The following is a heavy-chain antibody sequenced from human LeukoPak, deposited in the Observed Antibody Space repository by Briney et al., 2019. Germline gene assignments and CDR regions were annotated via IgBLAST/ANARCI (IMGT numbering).Heavy chain of an antibody. Sequence: PGGSLRLSCAASGFTFSSYGMHWVRQAPGKGLEWVAVISYDGSNKYYADSVKGRFTISRDNSKNTLYLQMNSLRAEDTAVYYCARDRAGSYWGQGTLVTVSS. V-gene: IGHV3-30*03. CDR3: ARDRAGSY. D-gene: IGHD3-10*01. J-gene: IGHJ4*02. CDR1: GFTFSSYG. CDR2: ISYDGSNK.